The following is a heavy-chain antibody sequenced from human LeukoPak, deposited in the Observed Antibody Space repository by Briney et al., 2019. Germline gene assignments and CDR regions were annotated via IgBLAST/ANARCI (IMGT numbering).Heavy chain of an antibody. CDR2: INHSGST. J-gene: IGHJ4*02. D-gene: IGHD1-20*01. Sequence: KPSETLSLTCTVSGGSISSSSYYWGWIRQPPGKGLEWIGEINHSGSTNYNPSLKSRVTISVDTSKNQFSLKLSSVTAADTAVYYCARTRGNWNYLYYWGQGTLVTVSS. CDR1: GGSISSSSYY. CDR3: ARTRGNWNYLYY. V-gene: IGHV4-39*07.